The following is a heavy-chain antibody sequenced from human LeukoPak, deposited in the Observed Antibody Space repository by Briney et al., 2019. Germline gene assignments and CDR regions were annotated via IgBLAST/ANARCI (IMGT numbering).Heavy chain of an antibody. CDR3: ARLGFSNSGSYLAPSDY. V-gene: IGHV4-59*08. J-gene: IGHJ4*02. D-gene: IGHD1-26*01. CDR1: GTSISSYY. CDR2: GHYSGNT. Sequence: SETLSLTCTVSGTSISSYYWNWIRQAPGQGPEWIGYGHYSGNTKYNPSLKSRVTISVDTSKNQFSLKLSSVTAADTAVYYCARLGFSNSGSYLAPSDYWGQGTLVTVSS.